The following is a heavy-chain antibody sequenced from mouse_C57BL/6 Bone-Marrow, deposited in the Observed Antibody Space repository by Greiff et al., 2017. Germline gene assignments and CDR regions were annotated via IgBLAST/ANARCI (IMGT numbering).Heavy chain of an antibody. J-gene: IGHJ2*01. CDR3: ARITTVVATDY. D-gene: IGHD1-1*01. V-gene: IGHV1-59*01. Sequence: QVQLQQPGAELVRPGTSVKLSCKASGYTFTSYWMHWVKQRPGQGLEWIGVIDPSDSYTNYNQEFKGKATLTVDTSSSTAYMQLSSLTSEDSAVYYCARITTVVATDYWGQGTTLTGSS. CDR1: GYTFTSYW. CDR2: IDPSDSYT.